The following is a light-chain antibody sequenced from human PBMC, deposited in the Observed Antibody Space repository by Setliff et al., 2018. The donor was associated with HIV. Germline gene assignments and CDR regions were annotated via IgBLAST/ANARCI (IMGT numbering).Light chain of an antibody. Sequence: QSALAQPASVSGSPGQSITISCTGTSSDVGYYNYVSWYQQHPGKAPKLMIYEVSNRPSGVSNRFSGSKSGNTASLTISGLQAEDEADYYCSSYTSTTRDVFGTGTKGTVL. CDR2: EVS. CDR1: SSDVGYYNY. J-gene: IGLJ1*01. V-gene: IGLV2-14*01. CDR3: SSYTSTTRDV.